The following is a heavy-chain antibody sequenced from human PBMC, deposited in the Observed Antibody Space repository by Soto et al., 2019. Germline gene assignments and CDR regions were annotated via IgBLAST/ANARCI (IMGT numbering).Heavy chain of an antibody. CDR3: ARVVTGPEAWFGP. D-gene: IGHD2-2*01. CDR2: ISLYSDGT. CDR1: GYTFSNYG. Sequence: ASVKVSCKTSGYTFSNYGITWVRQAPGQPLEWLGWISLYSDGTNYAQKFQGRVSMTTDTSTTTAYMELRSLRSDDTAVYYCARVVTGPEAWFGPWGQGTLCT. V-gene: IGHV1-18*01. J-gene: IGHJ5*02.